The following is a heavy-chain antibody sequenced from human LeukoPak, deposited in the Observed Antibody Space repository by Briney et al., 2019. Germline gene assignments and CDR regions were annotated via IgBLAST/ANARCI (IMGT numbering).Heavy chain of an antibody. V-gene: IGHV4-39*07. CDR2: ISHSGST. J-gene: IGHJ4*02. D-gene: IGHD2-21*02. CDR3: ARDLASCAGDCYSDGSDY. CDR1: GGSISSGNYY. Sequence: PSETLSLTCTVSGGSISSGNYYWGWIRQPPGKGLEWIGSISHSGSTYYNASLKSRVRISVDTSKNQFSLKLSSVTAADTAVYYCARDLASCAGDCYSDGSDYWGQGALVTVSS.